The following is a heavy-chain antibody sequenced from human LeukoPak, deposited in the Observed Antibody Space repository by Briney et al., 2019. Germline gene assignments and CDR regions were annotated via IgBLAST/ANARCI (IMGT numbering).Heavy chain of an antibody. CDR2: ISPTGSTT. CDR1: GFSFSGHW. Sequence: GSLRLSCTASGFSFSGHWMHWARQLPGKGLVWVSRISPTGSTTSYADSVKGRFTVSRDNAKNTLYLPVNNLRAEDTAVYYCARGPNSNWSGLDFWGQGTLLTVSS. CDR3: ARGPNSNWSGLDF. V-gene: IGHV3-74*01. J-gene: IGHJ4*02. D-gene: IGHD6-6*01.